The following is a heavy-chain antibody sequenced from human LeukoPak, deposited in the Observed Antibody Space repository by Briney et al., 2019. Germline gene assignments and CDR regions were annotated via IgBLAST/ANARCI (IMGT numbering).Heavy chain of an antibody. V-gene: IGHV3-23*01. D-gene: IGHD2-21*02. CDR3: ANGLAYCGGDCYRAGAFDI. Sequence: GGSLRLSCAASGFTFSSYAMSWVRQAPGKGLEWVSAISGSGGSTYYADSVRGRFTISRDNSKNTLYLQMNSLRAEDTAVYYCANGLAYCGGDCYRAGAFDIWGQGTMVTVSS. CDR1: GFTFSSYA. J-gene: IGHJ3*02. CDR2: ISGSGGST.